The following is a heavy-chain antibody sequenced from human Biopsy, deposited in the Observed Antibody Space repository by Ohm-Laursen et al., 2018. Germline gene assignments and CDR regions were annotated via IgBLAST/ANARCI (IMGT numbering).Heavy chain of an antibody. J-gene: IGHJ4*02. Sequence: SLRLYCAAFGFTFGDYYMSWIRQAPGKGLEWLSYISGSGVTKMYADSVKGRFTVSRDNAKNSLYLEMNNLTVEDTAVYYCATDGAGSYNENWGQGTLVSVSS. CDR2: ISGSGVTK. CDR1: GFTFGDYY. V-gene: IGHV3-11*01. D-gene: IGHD3-10*01. CDR3: ATDGAGSYNEN.